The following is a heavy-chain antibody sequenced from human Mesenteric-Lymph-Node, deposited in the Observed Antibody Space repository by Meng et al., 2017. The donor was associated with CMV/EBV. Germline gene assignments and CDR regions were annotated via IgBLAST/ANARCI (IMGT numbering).Heavy chain of an antibody. Sequence: GESLKISCAASGFPFSSAWMSWVRQAPGKGLEWVGRITSKTNGGTTDYAAPVKGRFTISRDDSKNTLYLQMSSLKTEDTAVYYCTTNSDSSGYSVTFDSWGQGTLVTVSS. D-gene: IGHD3-22*01. J-gene: IGHJ4*02. CDR3: TTNSDSSGYSVTFDS. CDR2: ITSKTNGGTT. V-gene: IGHV3-15*01. CDR1: GFPFSSAW.